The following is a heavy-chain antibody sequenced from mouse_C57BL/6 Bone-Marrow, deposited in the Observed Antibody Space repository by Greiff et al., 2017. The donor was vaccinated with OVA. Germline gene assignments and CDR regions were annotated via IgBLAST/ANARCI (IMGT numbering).Heavy chain of an antibody. J-gene: IGHJ2*01. CDR2: IYPRDGST. CDR1: GYTFTDHT. V-gene: IGHV1-78*01. CDR3: ARYYYCSTSSYYFDY. D-gene: IGHD1-1*01. Sequence: VQLQQSDAELVKPGASVKISCKVSGYTFTDHTIHWMKQRPEQGLEWIGYIYPRDGSTKYNEKFKGKATLTADKSSSTAYMQLNSLTSEDSAVYSCARYYYCSTSSYYFDYWGQGTTLTVSS.